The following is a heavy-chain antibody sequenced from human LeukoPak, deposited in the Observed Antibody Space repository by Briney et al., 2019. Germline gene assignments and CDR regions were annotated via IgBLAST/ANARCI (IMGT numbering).Heavy chain of an antibody. D-gene: IGHD1/OR15-1a*01. CDR1: GGSFSGYY. V-gene: IGHV4-34*01. CDR3: ARDPVVFGNNDAFDI. CDR2: INHSGST. J-gene: IGHJ3*02. Sequence: SETLSLTCAVYGGSFSGYYWSWIRQPPGKGLEWIGEINHSGSTNYNPSLKSRVTISVDTSKNQFSLKLSSVTAADTAVYYCARDPVVFGNNDAFDIWGQGTMVTVSS.